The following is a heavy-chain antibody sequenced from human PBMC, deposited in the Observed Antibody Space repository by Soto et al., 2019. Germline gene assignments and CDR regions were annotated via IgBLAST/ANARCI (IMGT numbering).Heavy chain of an antibody. D-gene: IGHD5-18*01. J-gene: IGHJ4*03. V-gene: IGHV4-61*01. Sequence: SETLSLTCTVSRDSVTSGNYYCSWIRQPPGKGLEWIGYMHYRGNTNYSAPVMRRVTMSLDRSNNQYSLNLSSVTAAHTAVSYCARIPVDTAMIECFGTWGRGILFTV. CDR2: MHYRGNT. CDR3: ARIPVDTAMIECFGT. CDR1: RDSVTSGNYY.